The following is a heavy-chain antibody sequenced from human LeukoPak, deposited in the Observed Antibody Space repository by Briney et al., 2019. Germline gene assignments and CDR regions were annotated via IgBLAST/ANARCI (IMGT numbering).Heavy chain of an antibody. J-gene: IGHJ5*02. CDR2: INHSGST. Sequence: SETLSLTCAVYGGSFSGYYWSWIRQPPGKGLEWIGEINHSGSTNYNPSLKSRVTISVDTSKNQLSLKLSSVTAADTAVYYCARGVGPDYSYVGVWFDPWGQGTLVTVSS. V-gene: IGHV4-34*01. D-gene: IGHD2-21*01. CDR1: GGSFSGYY. CDR3: ARGVGPDYSYVGVWFDP.